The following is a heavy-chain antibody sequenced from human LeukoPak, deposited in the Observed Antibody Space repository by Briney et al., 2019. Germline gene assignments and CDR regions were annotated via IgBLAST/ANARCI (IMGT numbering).Heavy chain of an antibody. CDR2: ISGSGGST. CDR3: ARDCGGGAPCFDS. V-gene: IGHV3-23*01. D-gene: IGHD3-16*01. CDR1: GFTFSNYA. Sequence: PGGSLRLSCAAAGFTFSNYAMTWVRQAPGKGLEWVSAISGSGGSTYYADTVKGRFTIFRDNSKNTLYLQMNSLRVEDTAVYYCARDCGGGAPCFDSWGQGTLVTVPS. J-gene: IGHJ4*02.